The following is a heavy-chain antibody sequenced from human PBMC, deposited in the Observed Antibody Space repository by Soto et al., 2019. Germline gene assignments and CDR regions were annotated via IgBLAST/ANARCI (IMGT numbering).Heavy chain of an antibody. Sequence: SETLSLTCTFSGGSISSYYWSWIRQPPGKGLEWIGYIYYSGSTNYNPSLKSRVTISVDTPKNQFSLKVNSVTAADTAVYYCARGEVVLDYWGQGTLVTVSS. CDR1: GGSISSYY. CDR3: ARGEVVLDY. J-gene: IGHJ4*02. D-gene: IGHD2-15*01. CDR2: IYYSGST. V-gene: IGHV4-59*01.